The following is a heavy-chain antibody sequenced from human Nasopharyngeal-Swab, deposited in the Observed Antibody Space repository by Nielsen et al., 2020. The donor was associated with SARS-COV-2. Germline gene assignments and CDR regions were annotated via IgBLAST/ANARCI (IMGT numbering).Heavy chain of an antibody. Sequence: SETLSLTCTASGGPISSYYWSWIRQPPGKGLELIGYIYYSGSTNYNPSLKSRVTISVDTSTNQFSLKLSSVTAAETVVYYCAASSPPYYYDSSGYEFDYWGQGTLVTVSS. J-gene: IGHJ4*02. V-gene: IGHV4-59*01. CDR3: AASSPPYYYDSSGYEFDY. CDR1: GGPISSYY. CDR2: IYYSGST. D-gene: IGHD3-22*01.